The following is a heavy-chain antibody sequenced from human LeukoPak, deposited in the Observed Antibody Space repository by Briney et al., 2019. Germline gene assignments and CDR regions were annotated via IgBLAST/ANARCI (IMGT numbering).Heavy chain of an antibody. D-gene: IGHD1-26*01. J-gene: IGHJ6*01. CDR1: GFTFIGFA. CDR2: ISGSGDNT. V-gene: IGHV3-23*01. Sequence: GGSLRLSCSASGFTFIGFAMSWVRRTPGKGLEWVSGISGSGDNTLYADSVKGRFTISRDNSKNTLYLEMNSLRAEDTAIYYCAKMKGHPLPKYYMDVWGQGTTVTVSS. CDR3: AKMKGHPLPKYYMDV.